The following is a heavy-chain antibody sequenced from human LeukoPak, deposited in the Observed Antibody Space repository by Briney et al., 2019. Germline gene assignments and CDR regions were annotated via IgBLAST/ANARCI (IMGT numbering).Heavy chain of an antibody. CDR3: ARGDTMIVVVMVPQFDY. D-gene: IGHD3-22*01. J-gene: IGHJ4*02. CDR2: LNPNSGGT. Sequence: ASVKVSCKASGYSFTSYGISWVRQAPGQGLEWMGWLNPNSGGTNYAQKFQGRVTMTGDTSISTAYMELSRLRSDDTAVYYRARGDTMIVVVMVPQFDYWGQGTLVTVSS. V-gene: IGHV1-2*02. CDR1: GYSFTSYG.